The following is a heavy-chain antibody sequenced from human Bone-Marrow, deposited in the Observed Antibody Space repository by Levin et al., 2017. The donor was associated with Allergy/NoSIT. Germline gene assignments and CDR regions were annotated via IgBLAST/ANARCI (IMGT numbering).Heavy chain of an antibody. J-gene: IGHJ4*02. CDR2: IYHSGST. D-gene: IGHD3-22*01. CDR3: ARSPEGGDQYYYDSNYYFDY. CDR1: GGSISSSNW. V-gene: IGHV4-4*02. Sequence: PSETLSLTCAVSGGSISSSNWWSWVRQPPGKGLEWIGEIYHSGSTNYNPSLKSRVTISVDKSKNQFSLKLSSVTAADTAVYYCARSPEGGDQYYYDSNYYFDYWGQGTLVTVSS.